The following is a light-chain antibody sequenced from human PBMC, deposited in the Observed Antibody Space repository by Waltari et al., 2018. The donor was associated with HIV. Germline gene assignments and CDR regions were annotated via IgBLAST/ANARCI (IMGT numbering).Light chain of an antibody. V-gene: IGLV2-14*01. CDR1: NSDVGGYDS. Sequence: QSALTQPASVFGSPGQAITISCTGTNSDVGGYDSVSWSQQHPGKAPKLLSYEVTNRPSGVSTRFTGSKSGNTASLTISGLQAEDEADYYCSSYTSSNSYVFGTGTTVTV. CDR3: SSYTSSNSYV. J-gene: IGLJ1*01. CDR2: EVT.